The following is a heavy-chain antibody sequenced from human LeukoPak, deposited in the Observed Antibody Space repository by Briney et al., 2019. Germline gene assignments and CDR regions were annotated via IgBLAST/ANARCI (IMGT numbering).Heavy chain of an antibody. Sequence: ASVKVSCKASGYTFTGYYMHWVRQAPGQVLEWMGRINPNSGGTNYAQKFQGRVTMTRDTSISTAYMELSRLRSDDTAVYYCARILLCSGGSCPSVGVDYWGQGTLVTVPS. J-gene: IGHJ4*02. CDR2: INPNSGGT. V-gene: IGHV1-2*06. CDR3: ARILLCSGGSCPSVGVDY. CDR1: GYTFTGYY. D-gene: IGHD2-15*01.